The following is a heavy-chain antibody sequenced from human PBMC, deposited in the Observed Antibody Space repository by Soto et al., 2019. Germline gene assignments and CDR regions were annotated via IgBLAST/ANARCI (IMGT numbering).Heavy chain of an antibody. D-gene: IGHD3-9*01. CDR2: ISGSGGST. Sequence: GGSLRLSCAASGFTFSGYAMSWVRQTPGKGLEWVSAISGSGGSTYYADSVKGRLTISRDNSKNTLYLQMNSLRAEDTAVYYCAGEVRYFDWLPWGQGTLVTSPQ. J-gene: IGHJ5*02. V-gene: IGHV3-23*01. CDR3: AGEVRYFDWLP. CDR1: GFTFSGYA.